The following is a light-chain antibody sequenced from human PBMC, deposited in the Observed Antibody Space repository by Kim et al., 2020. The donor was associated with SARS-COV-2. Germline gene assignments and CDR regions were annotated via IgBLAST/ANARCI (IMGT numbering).Light chain of an antibody. CDR3: QQYGSSACT. Sequence: IVLTQSPGTLSLSPGERATLSCRASQTIDSSYIAWYQQRPGQAPRLLIYDASSRATGIPDRFSGSGSGTDFTLTISRLDPEDFAVYYCQQYGSSACTLRKGTNL. CDR1: QTIDSSY. V-gene: IGKV3-20*01. J-gene: IGKJ2*02. CDR2: DAS.